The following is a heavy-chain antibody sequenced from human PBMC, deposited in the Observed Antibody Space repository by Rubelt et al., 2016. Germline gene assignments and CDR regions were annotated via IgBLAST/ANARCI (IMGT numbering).Heavy chain of an antibody. J-gene: IGHJ3*02. Sequence: QVQLQESGPGLVKPSETLSLTCTVSGGSISSSSYYWGWIRQPPGKGLEWIGSIYYSGSTYYNPSLKSRVTISVDTSKNQCALKLSSVTAADTAVYYCARVLRFLRPKDAFDIWGQGTMVTVSS. D-gene: IGHD3-3*01. V-gene: IGHV4-39*07. CDR3: ARVLRFLRPKDAFDI. CDR1: GGSISSSSYY. CDR2: IYYSGST.